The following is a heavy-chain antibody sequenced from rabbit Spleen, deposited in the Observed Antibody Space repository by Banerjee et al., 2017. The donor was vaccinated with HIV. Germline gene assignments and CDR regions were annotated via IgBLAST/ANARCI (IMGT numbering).Heavy chain of an antibody. J-gene: IGHJ6*01. CDR1: GFSFSISSY. D-gene: IGHD1-1*01. CDR3: ARDTSSSFSSYGMDL. CDR2: IDSGSTDFT. V-gene: IGHV1S45*01. Sequence: QQQLEESGGGLVKPGGTLTLTCTVSGFSFSISSYMCWVRQAPGKGLEWIACIDSGSTDFTYFATWAKGRFTISKTSSTTVTLQMTRLTAADTATYFCARDTSSSFSSYGMDLWGPGTLVTVS.